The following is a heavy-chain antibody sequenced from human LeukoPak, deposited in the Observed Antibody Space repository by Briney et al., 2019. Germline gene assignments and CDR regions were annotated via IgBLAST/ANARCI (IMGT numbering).Heavy chain of an antibody. CDR1: GASISGYY. Sequence: PSETLPLTCTVSGASISGYYWNWIRQPPGKGLEWIGYMYYSGSTNYNPSLKSRVTMSGDTSKNELSLKLSSVTAADTAVYYCARMNGDYGFRNYFYYGLDVWGQGTTVTVSS. D-gene: IGHD4-17*01. CDR3: ARMNGDYGFRNYFYYGLDV. J-gene: IGHJ6*02. V-gene: IGHV4-59*08. CDR2: MYYSGST.